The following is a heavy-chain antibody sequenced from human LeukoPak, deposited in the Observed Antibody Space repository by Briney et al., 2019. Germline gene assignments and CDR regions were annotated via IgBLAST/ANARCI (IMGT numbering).Heavy chain of an antibody. Sequence: GASVKVSCKASGGTFSSYAISWVRQAPGQGLEWMGRIIPILGTANYAQKFQGRVTITADKSTSTAYMELSSLRSEDTAVYYCARDRLYCSGGSCYPVDAFDIWGQGTMVTVSS. CDR2: IIPILGTA. J-gene: IGHJ3*02. CDR1: GGTFSSYA. D-gene: IGHD2-15*01. CDR3: ARDRLYCSGGSCYPVDAFDI. V-gene: IGHV1-69*04.